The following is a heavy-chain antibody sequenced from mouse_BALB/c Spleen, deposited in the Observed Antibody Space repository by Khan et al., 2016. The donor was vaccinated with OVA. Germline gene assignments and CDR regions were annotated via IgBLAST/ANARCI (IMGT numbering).Heavy chain of an antibody. Sequence: VQLKESGPGLVAPSQTLSITCTVPGFSLSNYGVHWVRQPPGKGLGWPGVIWAGGRTNHNSASMSRLSISKDDSKSQVFLKMNSLQTDDTAMYYCARAFYNGAWFAYWGQGTLVTVSA. CDR2: IWAGGRT. J-gene: IGHJ3*01. V-gene: IGHV2-9*02. CDR1: GFSLSNYG. CDR3: ARAFYNGAWFAY. D-gene: IGHD1-3*01.